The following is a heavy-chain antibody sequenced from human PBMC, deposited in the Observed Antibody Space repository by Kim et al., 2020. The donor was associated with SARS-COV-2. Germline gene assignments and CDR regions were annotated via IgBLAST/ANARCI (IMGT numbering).Heavy chain of an antibody. J-gene: IGHJ4*02. CDR2: IKEDGSEK. D-gene: IGHD2-8*02. CDR3: ARFSGGVFFPY. CDR1: GFTFSSFG. Sequence: GGSLRLSCAASGFTFSSFGMSWVRQAPGKGLEWVANIKEDGSEKYYVDSVKGRFTISRDNAKNSLYLQMNSLRPDDTAVYYCARFSGGVFFPYWGEG. V-gene: IGHV3-7*03.